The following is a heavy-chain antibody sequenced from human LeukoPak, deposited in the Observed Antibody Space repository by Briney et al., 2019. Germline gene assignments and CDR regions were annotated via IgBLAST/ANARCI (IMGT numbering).Heavy chain of an antibody. Sequence: GGSLRLSCAASGFSVSNNYMSWVRQAPGKGLEWDSSISGGSTYYADSRKGRFTISRDNSKNTLHLQMNSLRAEDTAVYYCARDASTYYDYVWGSLVAYWGQGTLVTVSS. CDR2: ISGGST. CDR1: GFSVSNNY. D-gene: IGHD3-16*01. CDR3: ARDASTYYDYVWGSLVAY. V-gene: IGHV3-38-3*01. J-gene: IGHJ4*02.